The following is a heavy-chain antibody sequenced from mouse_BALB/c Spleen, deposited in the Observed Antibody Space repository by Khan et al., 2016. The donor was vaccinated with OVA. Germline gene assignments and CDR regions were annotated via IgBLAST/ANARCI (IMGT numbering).Heavy chain of an antibody. CDR1: GFDFSRYW. D-gene: IGHD2-14*01. CDR3: ARPYRYDGRAWFAY. V-gene: IGHV4-1*02. Sequence: EVKLLESGGGLVQPGGSLKLSCAASGFDFSRYWMSWVRQAPGKGLEWIGEINPDSSTINYTPSIKDKFIISRDNAKNTLYLQMSKVRSEDTALYHVARPYRYDGRAWFAYWGQGTLVTVSA. CDR2: INPDSSTI. J-gene: IGHJ3*01.